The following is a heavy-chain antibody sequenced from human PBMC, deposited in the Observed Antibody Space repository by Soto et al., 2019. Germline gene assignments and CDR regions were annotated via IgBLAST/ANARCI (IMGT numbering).Heavy chain of an antibody. CDR2: IYYDGST. V-gene: IGHV4-39*01. CDR1: GGSLNNNNYY. J-gene: IGHJ4*02. Sequence: PSETLSLTCTVSGGSLNNNNYYWAWIRQPPGKALAWIASIYYDGSTYYNPSLKSRVTISVDTSKNQFSLRLRSVTAADTAIYYCARVVVAATRHTDFDSWGQGTLVTVS. CDR3: ARVVVAATRHTDFDS. D-gene: IGHD2-15*01.